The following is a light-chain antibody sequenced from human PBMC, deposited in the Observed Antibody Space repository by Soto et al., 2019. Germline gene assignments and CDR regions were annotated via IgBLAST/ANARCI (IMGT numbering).Light chain of an antibody. J-gene: IGKJ1*01. CDR1: QSISTF. CDR2: AAS. Sequence: DIQMTQSPSSLSASVGDRVSVTFRASQSISTFFNWYQQRPREAPKLLIYAASSLQSGVPSRFSGSGSGAKFTLPSGILQPEDFATYYCQQSYTIPRTVGQGPNVEVK. CDR3: QQSYTIPRT. V-gene: IGKV1-39*01.